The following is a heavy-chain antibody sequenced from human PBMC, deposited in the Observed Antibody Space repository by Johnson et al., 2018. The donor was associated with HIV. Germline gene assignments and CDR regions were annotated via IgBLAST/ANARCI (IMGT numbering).Heavy chain of an antibody. V-gene: IGHV3-30*04. CDR3: AREVGNAGAFDI. J-gene: IGHJ3*02. Sequence: QVQLVESGGGVVQPGRSLRLSCAASGFTFSSYAMHWVRQAPGKGLEWVAVISYDGSNKYSADSVKGRFTISRDNSKNTLYLQMNSLRAEDTAVYYCAREVGNAGAFDIWGQGTMVTVSS. D-gene: IGHD1-26*01. CDR1: GFTFSSYA. CDR2: ISYDGSNK.